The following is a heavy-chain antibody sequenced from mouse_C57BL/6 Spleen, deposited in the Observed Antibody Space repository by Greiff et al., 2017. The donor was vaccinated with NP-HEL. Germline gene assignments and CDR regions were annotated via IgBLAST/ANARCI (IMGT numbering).Heavy chain of an antibody. CDR2: IDPNSGGT. J-gene: IGHJ4*01. CDR3: ARRRGTTVQVESYAMDY. CDR1: GYTFTSYW. Sequence: QVQLQQPGAELVKPGASVKLSCKASGYTFTSYWMHWVKQRPGRGLEWIGRIDPNSGGTKYNEKFKSKATLTVDKPSSTAYMQLSSLTSEDSAVYYCARRRGTTVQVESYAMDYWGQGTSVTVSS. V-gene: IGHV1-72*01. D-gene: IGHD1-1*01.